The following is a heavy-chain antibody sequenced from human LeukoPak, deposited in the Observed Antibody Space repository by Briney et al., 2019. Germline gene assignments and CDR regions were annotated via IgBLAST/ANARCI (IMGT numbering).Heavy chain of an antibody. CDR2: INPNSGGT. CDR3: GYNGSGYHTRDC. J-gene: IGHJ4*02. Sequence: GASETVSCKASGYTFTGYYMHWVRQSPGQGLEWMGWINPNSGGTNYAQKFQGRVTMTRDTSISTAYMELNRLRSDDTAVYYCGYNGSGYHTRDCWGQGTRVIVTA. CDR1: GYTFTGYY. V-gene: IGHV1-2*02. D-gene: IGHD3-22*01.